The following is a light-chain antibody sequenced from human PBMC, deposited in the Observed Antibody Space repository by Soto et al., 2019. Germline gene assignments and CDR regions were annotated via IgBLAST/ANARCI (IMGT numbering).Light chain of an antibody. V-gene: IGKV3D-15*01. Sequence: DIAMTQSPATLSVARGERVTFSCRASQGVSRKLAWYQHKPCQAPRLLIYGASTRATGIPDRFSGSGSGTDFTLTISRLEPEDFAVYHCQQYDDSMTFGQGTKVDNK. CDR1: QGVSRK. CDR3: QQYDDSMT. J-gene: IGKJ1*01. CDR2: GAS.